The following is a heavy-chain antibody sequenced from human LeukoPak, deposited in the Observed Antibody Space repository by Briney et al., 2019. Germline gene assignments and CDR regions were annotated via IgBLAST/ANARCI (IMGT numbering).Heavy chain of an antibody. D-gene: IGHD3-3*01. CDR2: ISGSGDRT. V-gene: IGHV3-23*01. CDR3: AKLLTSGYYSTLYYYGLDV. J-gene: IGHJ6*02. CDR1: GFSFSDYD. Sequence: GGSLRLSCAASGFSFSDYDMNWVRQAPGKGLEWVSAISGSGDRTYYADSVRGRFTISRDNSKNSLSLQLSGLRADDTAVYFCAKLLTSGYYSTLYYYGLDVWGPGTTVTVSS.